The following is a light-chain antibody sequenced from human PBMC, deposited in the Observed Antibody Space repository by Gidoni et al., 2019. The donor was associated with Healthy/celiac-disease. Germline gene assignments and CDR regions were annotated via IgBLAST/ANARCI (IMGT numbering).Light chain of an antibody. J-gene: IGKJ1*01. CDR2: AAS. V-gene: IGKV1-39*01. CDR3: QQSYSAPWT. CDR1: QPISSY. Sequence: IQMTQSPSSLSASVGDRVTITCRPSQPISSYLNWYQQKPGKAPKLLIYAASNLQSGVPSRFSGSGSGTDFTLTIRSPQPEDFATYYCQQSYSAPWTFGQGTKVEI.